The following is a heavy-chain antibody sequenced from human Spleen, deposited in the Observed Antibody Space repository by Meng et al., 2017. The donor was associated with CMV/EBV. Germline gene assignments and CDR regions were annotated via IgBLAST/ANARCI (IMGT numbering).Heavy chain of an antibody. Sequence: ASVKVSCKASGYTFTGYYMHWVRQAPGQGLEWMGWINPNSGGTNYAQKFQGRVTMTRDTSISTAYMELSRLRSDDTAVYYCARPPPGVGYYDTSGPFDLWGRGSLVTVSS. V-gene: IGHV1-2*02. CDR3: ARPPPGVGYYDTSGPFDL. CDR2: INPNSGGT. CDR1: GYTFTGYY. J-gene: IGHJ2*01. D-gene: IGHD3-22*01.